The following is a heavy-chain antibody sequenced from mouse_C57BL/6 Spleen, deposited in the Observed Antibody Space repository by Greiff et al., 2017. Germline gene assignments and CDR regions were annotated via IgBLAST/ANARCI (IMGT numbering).Heavy chain of an antibody. CDR1: GYTFTSYW. CDR2: IHPSDSDT. J-gene: IGHJ1*03. V-gene: IGHV1-74*01. CDR3: AISYGNYDWYFDV. D-gene: IGHD2-1*01. Sequence: QVPLQQPGAELVQPGASVKVSCKASGYTFTSYWMHWVKKRPGQGLGWIGRIHPSDSDTNYNQKFKGKATLTVDKSSSTAYMQLSSLTSEDSAVYYCAISYGNYDWYFDVWGTGTTVTVSS.